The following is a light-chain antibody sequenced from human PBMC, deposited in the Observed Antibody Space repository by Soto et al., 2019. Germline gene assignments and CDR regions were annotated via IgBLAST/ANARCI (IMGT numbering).Light chain of an antibody. CDR1: QDISSY. CDR2: DAS. V-gene: IGKV1-33*01. Sequence: DNQMTQSPSSLSASVGDRVTITCQASQDISSYVNWYQQKPGKAPKLLIYDASNLETGVPSRFSGSGSETDFTFTISSLQPEDIATCYCQQYYRGITFGPGTKVDI. CDR3: QQYYRGIT. J-gene: IGKJ3*01.